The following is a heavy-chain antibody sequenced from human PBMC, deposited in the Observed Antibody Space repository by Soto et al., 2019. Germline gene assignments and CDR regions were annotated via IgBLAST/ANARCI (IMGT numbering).Heavy chain of an antibody. D-gene: IGHD2-2*01. V-gene: IGHV4-61*01. CDR2: IYYTGTT. CDR3: ARAPRDAIPDY. CDR1: GGSVSSGRYQ. Sequence: SETLSLTCTVSGGSVSSGRYQWSWIRQSPGKGLEWIGYIYYTGTTNYNPSLKSRVTISVDTSKTQFSLKLTSVTAADTAVYYCARAPRDAIPDYWGQGTLVTVSS. J-gene: IGHJ4*02.